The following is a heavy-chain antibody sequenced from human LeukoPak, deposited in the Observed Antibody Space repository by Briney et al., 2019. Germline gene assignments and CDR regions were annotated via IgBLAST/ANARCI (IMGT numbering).Heavy chain of an antibody. CDR3: AKELTERWLIDAFDI. D-gene: IGHD6-19*01. V-gene: IGHV3-23*01. CDR1: GFTFSSYA. CDR2: ISNSGSI. Sequence: GGSLRLSCAASGFTFSSYAMNWVRQAPGKGLGWVSIISNSGSIYYADSVKGRFTISRDKSKNTLYLQMSSLRAEDTAIYYCAKELTERWLIDAFDIWGQGTVVTVSS. J-gene: IGHJ3*02.